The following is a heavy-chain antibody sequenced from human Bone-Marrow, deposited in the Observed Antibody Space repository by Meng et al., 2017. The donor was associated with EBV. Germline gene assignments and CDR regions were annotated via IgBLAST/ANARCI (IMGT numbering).Heavy chain of an antibody. CDR2: INHSGST. D-gene: IGHD3-10*01. Sequence: QVQLQQWGAGLLKPSEXLSLTGAVYGGSFSGYYWSWIRQPPGKGLEWMGEINHSGSTNYNPSLKSRVTISVDTSKNQFSLKLSSVTAADTAVYYCASLTTITMPGGAWFHPWGQGTLVTVSS. CDR1: GGSFSGYY. V-gene: IGHV4-34*01. J-gene: IGHJ5*02. CDR3: ASLTTITMPGGAWFHP.